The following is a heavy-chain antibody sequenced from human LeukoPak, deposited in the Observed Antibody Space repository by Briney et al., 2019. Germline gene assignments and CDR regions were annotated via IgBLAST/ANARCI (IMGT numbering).Heavy chain of an antibody. V-gene: IGHV3-23*01. D-gene: IGHD3-3*01. J-gene: IGHJ4*02. CDR3: AKCGTIFGVVIYLDC. Sequence: GGSLRLSCAASGFTFSSYAMSWVRQAPGKGLEWVSAISGSGGSTYYADSVKGRFTISRDNSKNTLYLQMNSLRAEDTAVYYCAKCGTIFGVVIYLDCWGQGTLATVSS. CDR2: ISGSGGST. CDR1: GFTFSSYA.